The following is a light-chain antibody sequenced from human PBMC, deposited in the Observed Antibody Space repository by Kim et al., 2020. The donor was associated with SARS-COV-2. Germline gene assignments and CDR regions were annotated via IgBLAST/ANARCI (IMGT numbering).Light chain of an antibody. Sequence: ALGQTVRIKCQGDSLRDYYVSWYQQRAGQAPLLVAYGKNNRPSGIPGRFAASNSRNTASLTITGAQAEDEADYYCASRDSSGDRVVFGGGTQLTVL. CDR2: GKN. J-gene: IGLJ2*01. V-gene: IGLV3-19*01. CDR1: SLRDYY. CDR3: ASRDSSGDRVV.